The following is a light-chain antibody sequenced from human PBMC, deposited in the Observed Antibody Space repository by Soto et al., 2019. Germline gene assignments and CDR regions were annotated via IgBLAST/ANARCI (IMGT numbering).Light chain of an antibody. J-gene: IGKJ1*01. Sequence: EIVLTQSPGTLSLSPGERATLSCRASQSVSSSYLAWYQQKPGQAPRLLIYGASSRATGIPDRFSGSGSGKNFPFTISSLEPEDFEVYYCQQYGGSPRTLGQGTKVE. CDR1: QSVSSSY. CDR3: QQYGGSPRT. V-gene: IGKV3-20*01. CDR2: GAS.